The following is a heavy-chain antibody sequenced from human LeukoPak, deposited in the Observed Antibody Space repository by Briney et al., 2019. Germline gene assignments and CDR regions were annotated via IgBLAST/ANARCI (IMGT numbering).Heavy chain of an antibody. CDR1: GFTFSSYS. J-gene: IGHJ6*02. D-gene: IGHD3-10*01. CDR3: GKDISAGGMDV. Sequence: GGSLRLSCAASGFTFSSYSMNWVRQAPGKGLEWVSYISSSSSTIYYADSVKGRFTISRDNAKNSLYLQMNSLRAEDTALYYCGKDISAGGMDVWGQGTTVTVSS. V-gene: IGHV3-48*04. CDR2: ISSSSSTI.